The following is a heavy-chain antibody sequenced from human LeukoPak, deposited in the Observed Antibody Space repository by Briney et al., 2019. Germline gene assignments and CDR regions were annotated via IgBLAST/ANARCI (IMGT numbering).Heavy chain of an antibody. V-gene: IGHV3-21*01. CDR1: GFTFSSSS. Sequence: GGSLRLSCAASGFTFSSSSMNWVRQATGKGLESVSSISPSSSYIYYADSVKGRFTISRDNAKNSLYLQMNSLRAEDTAVYYCASQGGCSSTSCPPYWGQGTLVTVSS. J-gene: IGHJ4*02. CDR3: ASQGGCSSTSCPPY. CDR2: ISPSSSYI. D-gene: IGHD2-2*01.